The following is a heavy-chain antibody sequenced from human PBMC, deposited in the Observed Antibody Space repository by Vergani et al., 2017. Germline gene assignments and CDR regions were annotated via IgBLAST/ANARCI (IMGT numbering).Heavy chain of an antibody. D-gene: IGHD6-19*01. J-gene: IGHJ4*02. Sequence: EVQPVESGGGLVKPGGSLRLSCTTSGFTFSSAWMSWVRQAPGKGLEWVARIRPKTDGETTDYAAPVKGRFTISRDNSKNTLYLQMNSLRAEDTAVYYCAKDLLGWQGLDYWGQGTLVTVSS. CDR3: AKDLLGWQGLDY. V-gene: IGHV3-15*01. CDR1: GFTFSSAW. CDR2: IRPKTDGETT.